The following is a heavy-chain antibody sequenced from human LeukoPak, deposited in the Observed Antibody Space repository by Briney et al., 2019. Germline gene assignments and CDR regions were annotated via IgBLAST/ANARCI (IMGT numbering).Heavy chain of an antibody. CDR1: GGSISSYY. J-gene: IGHJ4*02. V-gene: IGHV4-59*08. CDR3: ARHSPSTSRLDY. CDR2: IYSSGTT. Sequence: PSETLSLTCAVSGGSISSYYWSWVRQPPGKGLEWIGYIYSSGTTNYNASLKGRATISVDTSKNQFSLKLTSVTAADTAVYYCARHSPSTSRLDYWGQGTLVTVSP. D-gene: IGHD2-2*01.